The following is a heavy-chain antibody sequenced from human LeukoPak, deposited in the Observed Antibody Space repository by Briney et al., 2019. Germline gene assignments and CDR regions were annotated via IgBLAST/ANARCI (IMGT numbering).Heavy chain of an antibody. D-gene: IGHD3-3*01. CDR2: IHHSGST. Sequence: SETLSLTCTVSGYSISSGYYWGWIRQPPGKGLEWIGSIHHSGSTYYNPSLKSRVTISVDTSKNQFSLKLSSVTAADTAVYYCARTYYDFWSGYYEDYWGQGTLVTVSS. CDR3: ARTYYDFWSGYYEDY. J-gene: IGHJ4*02. V-gene: IGHV4-38-2*02. CDR1: GYSISSGYY.